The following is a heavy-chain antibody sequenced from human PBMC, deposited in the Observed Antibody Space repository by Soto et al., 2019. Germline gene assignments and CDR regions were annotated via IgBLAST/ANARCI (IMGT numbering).Heavy chain of an antibody. CDR3: ATLPPRVVASLLPIPT. Sequence: VQLRQSGPGLVKPSGTLSLTCAVSGGSISSSNWWTWVRQAPGKGLEWIGEIYHSGNTYYNPSLKGRVTIPVDKPNNQFSLKLNSVTAADTAVYYCATLPPRVVASLLPIPTWGQGTLVTVSS. V-gene: IGHV4-4*02. CDR1: GGSISSSNW. J-gene: IGHJ5*02. CDR2: IYHSGNT. D-gene: IGHD1-26*01.